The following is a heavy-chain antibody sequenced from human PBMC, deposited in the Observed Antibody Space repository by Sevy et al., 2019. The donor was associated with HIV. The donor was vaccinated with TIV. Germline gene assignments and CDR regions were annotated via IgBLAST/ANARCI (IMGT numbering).Heavy chain of an antibody. CDR3: AGAPRWLPLYGMDV. V-gene: IGHV3-74*01. CDR2: IQTDGSAK. CDR1: GFSFSDYW. J-gene: IGHJ6*02. Sequence: GGSLRLSCAASGFSFSDYWMHWVRQAPGKGLVWVSRIQTDGSAKTYADSVKGRFTISRDNAKNIVYLQMNSLRVEDTAVYFGAGAPRWLPLYGMDVWGQGTTVTVSS. D-gene: IGHD3-9*01.